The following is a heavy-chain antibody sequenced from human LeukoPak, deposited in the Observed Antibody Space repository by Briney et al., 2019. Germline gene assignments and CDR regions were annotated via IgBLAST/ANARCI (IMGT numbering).Heavy chain of an antibody. Sequence: PGGSLRLSCAASGFTFSSYWMSWVRQAPGEGLERVANIKQDGREKYYVDSVKVRFTISRDNAKNSLYLQMNSLRAEDTAVYYCAREWAAGDYFDYWGQGTLVTVSS. D-gene: IGHD6-13*01. J-gene: IGHJ4*02. CDR2: IKQDGREK. CDR3: AREWAAGDYFDY. V-gene: IGHV3-7*01. CDR1: GFTFSSYW.